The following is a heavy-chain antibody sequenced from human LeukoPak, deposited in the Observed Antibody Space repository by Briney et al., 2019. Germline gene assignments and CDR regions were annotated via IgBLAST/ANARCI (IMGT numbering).Heavy chain of an antibody. CDR1: GYSFTSYY. CDR3: ARVTRGGDRFDP. Sequence: ASVKVSCKASGYSFTSYYMHWVRQAPGQGLEWMGIINPSGGSTSYAQKCQGRVTMTRDMSTSTVYMELSSLRSEDTAVYYCARVTRGGDRFDPWGQGTLVTVSS. D-gene: IGHD3-16*01. J-gene: IGHJ5*02. CDR2: INPSGGST. V-gene: IGHV1-46*01.